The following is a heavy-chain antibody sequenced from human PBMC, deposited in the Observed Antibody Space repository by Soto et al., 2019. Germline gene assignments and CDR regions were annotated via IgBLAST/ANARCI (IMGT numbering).Heavy chain of an antibody. D-gene: IGHD1-26*01. Sequence: QMQLVQSGTEVKKPGSSVRVSCKASGGTFSGNAITWVRQAPGQGLEWMGGIIPVFHRPKYAQKFQARLTMTADASTTTAYMELSSLRPEDTARYYCARDESSGGYWGPPDYGGQGTLVAVSS. CDR1: GGTFSGNA. CDR3: ARDESSGGYWGPPDY. CDR2: IIPVFHRP. J-gene: IGHJ4*02. V-gene: IGHV1-69*01.